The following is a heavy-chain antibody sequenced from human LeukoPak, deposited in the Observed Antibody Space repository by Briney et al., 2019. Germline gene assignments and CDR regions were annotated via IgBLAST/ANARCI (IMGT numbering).Heavy chain of an antibody. CDR2: INPKTGAT. V-gene: IGHV1-2*06. Sequence: ASVKVSCETSGYTFTDYYIHWVRQAPGQGLEWMGRINPKTGATNYGQKFQGRVTMTRDTSISTAYMELSRLRSDDTAVYYCVSGSYYYFDYWGQGTLVTVSS. J-gene: IGHJ4*02. CDR3: VSGSYYYFDY. D-gene: IGHD3-10*01. CDR1: GYTFTDYY.